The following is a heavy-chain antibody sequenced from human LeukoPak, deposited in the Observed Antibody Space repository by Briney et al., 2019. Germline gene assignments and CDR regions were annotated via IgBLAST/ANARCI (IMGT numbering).Heavy chain of an antibody. J-gene: IGHJ4*02. CDR1: GFTVSSNY. CDR2: IHNDGST. D-gene: IGHD3-22*01. Sequence: GGSLRLSCAASGFTVSSNYMSWVRQAPGKGLEWVSVIHNDGSTYYADSVKGRFTISRDNAKNTLYLQMNSLRAEDTAVYYCARKNYYDSSGHMEWGQGTLVTVSS. CDR3: ARKNYYDSSGHME. V-gene: IGHV3-53*01.